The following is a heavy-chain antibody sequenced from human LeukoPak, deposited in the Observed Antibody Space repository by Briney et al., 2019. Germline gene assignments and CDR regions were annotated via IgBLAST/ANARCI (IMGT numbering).Heavy chain of an antibody. V-gene: IGHV3-23*01. Sequence: GGPLRLSCAASGFTFSSYAMAGVRQAPAKALDWGSAISSSGDNTYYADSVKGRFTISRDNSKNTLYLQLNSLRAGDTALYYCARERRDFGDPLDYWGQGTLVTVSS. CDR1: GFTFSSYA. D-gene: IGHD4-17*01. CDR2: ISSSGDNT. CDR3: ARERRDFGDPLDY. J-gene: IGHJ4*02.